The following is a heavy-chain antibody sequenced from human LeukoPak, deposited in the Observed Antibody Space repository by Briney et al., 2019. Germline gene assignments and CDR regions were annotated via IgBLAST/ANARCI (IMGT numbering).Heavy chain of an antibody. Sequence: ASVKVSCEASGYTFTGYYMHWVRQAPGQGLEWMGWINPNSGGTNYAQKFQGRVTMTRDTSISTAYMELSRLRSDDTAVYYCARDQDDYYDSTGDYWGQGTLVTVSS. V-gene: IGHV1-2*02. CDR1: GYTFTGYY. D-gene: IGHD3-22*01. CDR2: INPNSGGT. J-gene: IGHJ4*02. CDR3: ARDQDDYYDSTGDY.